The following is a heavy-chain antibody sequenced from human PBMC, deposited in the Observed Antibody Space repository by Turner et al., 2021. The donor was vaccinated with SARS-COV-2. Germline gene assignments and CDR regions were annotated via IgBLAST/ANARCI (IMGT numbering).Heavy chain of an antibody. V-gene: IGHV1-24*01. CDR1: GYTLIELS. D-gene: IGHD2-21*02. J-gene: IGHJ4*02. CDR2: FDPEDGET. CDR3: ATGYAYCGADCSIDY. Sequence: QVQLVQSGAEGKKPGAPVKVSCKVSGYTLIELSMHWVRQAPGKGLEWRGGFDPEDGETIYAQKFQGRVTMTEDTSTDTAYMELSSLRSEDTAVYYCATGYAYCGADCSIDYWGQGTLVTVSS.